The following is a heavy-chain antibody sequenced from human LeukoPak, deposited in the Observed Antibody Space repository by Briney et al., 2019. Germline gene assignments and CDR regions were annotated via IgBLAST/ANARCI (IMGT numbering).Heavy chain of an antibody. CDR3: ARPNSGSSPGVVDY. CDR2: ISTSSNYT. CDR1: GFTFTDYY. D-gene: IGHD1-26*01. V-gene: IGHV3-11*03. J-gene: IGHJ4*02. Sequence: GGSLRLSCAASGFTFTDYYMSWIRQAPGKGLEWVSYISTSSNYTKYADSVKGRFTISRDNAKNSLYLQMNSLRVEDTAVYYCARPNSGSSPGVVDYWGQGTLVTVSS.